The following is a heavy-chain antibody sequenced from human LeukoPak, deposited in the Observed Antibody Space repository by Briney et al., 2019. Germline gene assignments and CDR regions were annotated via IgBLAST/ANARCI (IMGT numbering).Heavy chain of an antibody. Sequence: PGGSLRLSCAASGFTFDDYAMHWVRQAPGKGLEWVSGINWNGGSTGYADSVKGRFTISRDNAKNSLYLQMNSLRAEDTAVYYCAREREYCSGGSCYKPRYYYMDVWGRGTTVTVSS. D-gene: IGHD2-15*01. CDR1: GFTFDDYA. V-gene: IGHV3-20*04. J-gene: IGHJ6*03. CDR2: INWNGGST. CDR3: AREREYCSGGSCYKPRYYYMDV.